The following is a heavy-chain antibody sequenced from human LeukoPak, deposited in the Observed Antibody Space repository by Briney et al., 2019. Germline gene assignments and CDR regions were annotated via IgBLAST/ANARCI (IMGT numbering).Heavy chain of an antibody. J-gene: IGHJ5*02. V-gene: IGHV4-30-4*08. CDR3: ARACRVNYYGSGKGLTNWFDP. D-gene: IGHD3-10*01. CDR2: IYYSGST. CDR1: GGSISSGDYY. Sequence: SETLSLTCAVSGGSISSGDYYWGWIRQPPGKGLEWIGYIYYSGSTYYNPSLKSRVTISVDTSKNQFSLKLSSVTAADTAVYYCARACRVNYYGSGKGLTNWFDPWGQGTLVTVSS.